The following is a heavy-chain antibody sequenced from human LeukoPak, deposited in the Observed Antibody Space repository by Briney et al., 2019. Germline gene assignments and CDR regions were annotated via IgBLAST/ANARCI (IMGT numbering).Heavy chain of an antibody. Sequence: PGGSLRLSCAASGFSFSGYSMNWVRQPPGQGLEWISYISRGSHTIYYADSVRGRFTISRDDAKNSLYLQMNSLRAEDTGIHYCSRETTSGYWGQGTLVTVSS. CDR1: GFSFSGYS. CDR2: ISRGSHTI. J-gene: IGHJ4*02. D-gene: IGHD1-1*01. CDR3: SRETTSGY. V-gene: IGHV3-48*04.